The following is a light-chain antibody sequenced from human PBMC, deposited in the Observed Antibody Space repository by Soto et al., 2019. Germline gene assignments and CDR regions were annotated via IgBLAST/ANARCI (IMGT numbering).Light chain of an antibody. CDR1: SSDVGAYNY. J-gene: IGLJ1*01. CDR3: SSYTTTKEV. V-gene: IGLV2-14*01. Sequence: QSVLTQPASVSGSPGQSITVSCTGTSSDVGAYNYVSWYQHHPGKAPKLVIYEVSNRPSGLSNRFSGSKSGNTASLTTSGLQAEDEADYFCSSYTTTKEVFGTGTKVTVL. CDR2: EVS.